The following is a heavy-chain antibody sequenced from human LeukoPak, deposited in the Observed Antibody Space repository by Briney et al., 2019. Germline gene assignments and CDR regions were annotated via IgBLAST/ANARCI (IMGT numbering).Heavy chain of an antibody. CDR2: INTNSGNP. V-gene: IGHV7-4-1*02. CDR3: ARGGPFDY. Sequence: ASVKVSCKASGYTFTGYYMHWVRQAPGQGLEWMGWINTNSGNPTYAQGFTGRFVFSLDTSVTTAYLQISSLKAEDTAVYYCARGGPFDYWGQGTLVTVSS. J-gene: IGHJ4*02. D-gene: IGHD3-16*01. CDR1: GYTFTGYY.